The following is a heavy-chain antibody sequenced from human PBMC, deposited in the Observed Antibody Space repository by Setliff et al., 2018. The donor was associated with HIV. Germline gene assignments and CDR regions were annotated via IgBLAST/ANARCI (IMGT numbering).Heavy chain of an antibody. Sequence: ASVKVSCKASGYTFTSYYIHWVRQAPGQGLEWMGIVIPSTGDTNYAQNFQGRATMTRDTSTNTVYMDLSSLKSEDTAVYYCVREARGGYFDYWGQGTLVTVSS. CDR1: GYTFTSYY. J-gene: IGHJ4*02. CDR3: VREARGGYFDY. CDR2: VIPSTGDT. V-gene: IGHV1-46*01. D-gene: IGHD2-15*01.